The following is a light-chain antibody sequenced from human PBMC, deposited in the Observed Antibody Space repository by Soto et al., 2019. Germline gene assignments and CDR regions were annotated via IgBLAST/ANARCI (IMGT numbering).Light chain of an antibody. V-gene: IGKV3-15*01. CDR2: GAS. CDR1: QSVSSN. CDR3: QQYNNWPYT. J-gene: IGKJ2*01. Sequence: EIVMTQSPATLAVSPGERAALSCRASQSVSSNFAWYQQKPGQAPRLLIYGASSRATGTPARFSGSGSGTEFTLSISSLQYEDCAVYYCQQYNNWPYTFGLGTKLEMK.